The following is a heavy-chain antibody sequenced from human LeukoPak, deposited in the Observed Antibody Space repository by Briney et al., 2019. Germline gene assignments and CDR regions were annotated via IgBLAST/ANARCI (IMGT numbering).Heavy chain of an antibody. CDR3: AREASGGYFDY. CDR2: INPTGGST. V-gene: IGHV1-46*01. J-gene: IGHJ4*02. D-gene: IGHD4-23*01. Sequence: EWVGLINPTGGSTNYAQKFRGRVTMTRDASTSTVYMDLNSLTSEDTAVYYCAREASGGYFDYWGQGTLVTVSS.